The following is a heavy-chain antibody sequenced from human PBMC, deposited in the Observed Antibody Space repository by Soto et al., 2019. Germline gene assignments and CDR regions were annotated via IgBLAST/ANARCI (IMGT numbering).Heavy chain of an antibody. CDR3: ASTPRAYCGGDCSIDY. CDR1: GGSISSGGYS. V-gene: IGHV4-30-2*01. J-gene: IGHJ4*02. CDR2: IYHSGST. D-gene: IGHD2-21*02. Sequence: KTSETLSLTCAVSGGSISSGGYSWSWIRQPPGKGLEWIGYIYHSGSTYYNPSLKSRVTISVDRSKNQFSLKLSSVTAADTAVYYCASTPRAYCGGDCSIDYWGQGTLVTVSS.